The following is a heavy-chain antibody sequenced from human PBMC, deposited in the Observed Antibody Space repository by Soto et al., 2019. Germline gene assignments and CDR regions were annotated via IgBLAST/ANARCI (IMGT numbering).Heavy chain of an antibody. CDR1: GYTFTGYY. CDR3: AREITEGWTSSSWYLDYYYYGMDV. Sequence: ASVKVSCKASGYTFTGYYMHWVRQAPGQGLEWMGWINPNSGGTNYAQKFQGWVTMTRDTSISTAYMELSRLRSDDTAVYYCAREITEGWTSSSWYLDYYYYGMDVWGQGTTVTVSS. CDR2: INPNSGGT. D-gene: IGHD6-13*01. V-gene: IGHV1-2*04. J-gene: IGHJ6*02.